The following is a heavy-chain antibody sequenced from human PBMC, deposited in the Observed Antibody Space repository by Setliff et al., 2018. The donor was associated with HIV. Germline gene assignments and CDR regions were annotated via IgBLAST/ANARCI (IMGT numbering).Heavy chain of an antibody. CDR1: GYTFTSYG. V-gene: IGHV1-18*01. D-gene: IGHD2-21*01. J-gene: IGHJ5*02. Sequence: ASVKVSCTASGYTFTSYGISWVRQAPGQGLEWMGWISAYNGNTNYAQKLQGRVTMTTDTSTSTAYMELRSLRSDDTAVYYCARLSRDGYNGGGWFDPWGQGTLVTAPQ. CDR2: ISAYNGNT. CDR3: ARLSRDGYNGGGWFDP.